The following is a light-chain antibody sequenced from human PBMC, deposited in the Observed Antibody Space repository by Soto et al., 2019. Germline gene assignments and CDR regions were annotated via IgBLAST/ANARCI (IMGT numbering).Light chain of an antibody. CDR1: SGHSSYA. J-gene: IGLJ3*02. CDR2: LNSDGSH. Sequence: QLVLTQSPSASASLGASVKLTCTLSSGHSSYAIAWHQQQPEKGPRYLMKLNSDGSHSKGDGIPDRFSGSSSGAERYRTTSSLQSEDVADYYCQTWGTGIQVFGGGTKVTVL. CDR3: QTWGTGIQV. V-gene: IGLV4-69*01.